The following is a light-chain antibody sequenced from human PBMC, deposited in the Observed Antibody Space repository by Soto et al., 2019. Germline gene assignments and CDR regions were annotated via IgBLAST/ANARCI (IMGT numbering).Light chain of an antibody. Sequence: QSALTQPSSVSGSPGQSVTISCTGTSSDVGAYNYVSWYQQQPGKAPKVMIYDVSKRPSGVPDRFSGSKSDNTAALTISGLQAEDEADYYCCSFAGSNTLIFGGGTQLTVL. V-gene: IGLV2-11*01. J-gene: IGLJ2*01. CDR2: DVS. CDR3: CSFAGSNTLI. CDR1: SSDVGAYNY.